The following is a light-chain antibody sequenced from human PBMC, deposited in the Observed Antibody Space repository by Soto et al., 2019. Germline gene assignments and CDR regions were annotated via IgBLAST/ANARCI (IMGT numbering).Light chain of an antibody. CDR2: DVT. Sequence: QSALTQPPSVSGSPGQSVTISCTVTSSDVGDYEHVSWYQQAPGTAPKLIIFDVTNRPSGVPDRFSGSKSGNTPSLTIFGLQAEDEADYYCSSYAGSNNWVFGGGTQLTVL. J-gene: IGLJ3*02. V-gene: IGLV2-18*02. CDR1: SSDVGDYEH. CDR3: SSYAGSNNWV.